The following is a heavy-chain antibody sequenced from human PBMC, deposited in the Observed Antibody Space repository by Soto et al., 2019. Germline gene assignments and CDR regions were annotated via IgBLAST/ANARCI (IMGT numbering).Heavy chain of an antibody. Sequence: VSVKVSCKASGYTFTSYYMHWVRQAHGQGLEWMGIINPSGGSTSYAQKFQGRVTMTRDTSTSTVYMELSSLRSEDTAVYYCARSHIVLLVYVTFPGMDVWGQGTTVTVSS. CDR2: INPSGGST. CDR1: GYTFTSYY. J-gene: IGHJ6*02. CDR3: ARSHIVLLVYVTFPGMDV. V-gene: IGHV1-46*01. D-gene: IGHD2-8*01.